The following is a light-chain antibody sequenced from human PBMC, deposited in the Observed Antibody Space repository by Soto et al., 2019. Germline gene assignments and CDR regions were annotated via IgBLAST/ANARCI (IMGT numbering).Light chain of an antibody. CDR2: EVS. CDR1: SSDVRGYNY. Sequence: QSVLTQPASVSGSPGQSITISCTGTSSDVRGYNYVSWYQQHPGKAPKLMIYEVSNRPSGVSNRFSGSKSGNTASLTISGLQAEDEADYYCSSYTSSRVFGGGTKLTVL. CDR3: SSYTSSRV. J-gene: IGLJ3*02. V-gene: IGLV2-14*01.